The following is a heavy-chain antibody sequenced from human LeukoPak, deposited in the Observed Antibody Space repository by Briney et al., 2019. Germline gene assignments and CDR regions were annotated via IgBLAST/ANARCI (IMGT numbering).Heavy chain of an antibody. V-gene: IGHV1-18*01. J-gene: IGHJ4*02. Sequence: ASVKVSCEASGYTFTSYGISWVRQAPGQGLEWMGWISAYNGNTNYAQKLQGRVTMTTDTSTSTAYMELRSLRSDDTAVYYCARDFTYYDFWSGYYWHYFDYWGQGTLVTVSS. CDR1: GYTFTSYG. CDR2: ISAYNGNT. D-gene: IGHD3-3*01. CDR3: ARDFTYYDFWSGYYWHYFDY.